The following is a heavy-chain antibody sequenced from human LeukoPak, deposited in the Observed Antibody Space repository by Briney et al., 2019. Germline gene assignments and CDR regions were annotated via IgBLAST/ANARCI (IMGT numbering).Heavy chain of an antibody. Sequence: PGGSLRLSCAASGFTFSSYSMNWVRQAPGKGLEWVSYISSSSSTIYYADSVKGRFTISRDNAKNSLYLQMNSLRAEDTAVYYCARGRRDSGSYRWGRGTLVTVSS. CDR2: ISSSSSTI. J-gene: IGHJ4*02. CDR3: ARGRRDSGSYR. V-gene: IGHV3-48*01. D-gene: IGHD1-26*01. CDR1: GFTFSSYS.